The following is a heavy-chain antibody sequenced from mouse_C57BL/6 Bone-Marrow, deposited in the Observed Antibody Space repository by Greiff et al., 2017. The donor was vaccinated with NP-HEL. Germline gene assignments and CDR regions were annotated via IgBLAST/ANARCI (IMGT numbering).Heavy chain of an antibody. CDR1: GFTFSNYW. D-gene: IGHD1-1*01. V-gene: IGHV6-3*01. CDR2: IRLKSVNYAT. Sequence: EVKLMESGGGLVQPGGSMKLSCVASGFTFSNYWMNWVRQSPEKGLEWVAQIRLKSVNYATHYAVSVNGRFTISRDDSKSSVYLQMNNLRAEDTGIYYCTGGITTVVEGNYFDNWGQGTTLTVSS. CDR3: TGGITTVVEGNYFDN. J-gene: IGHJ2*01.